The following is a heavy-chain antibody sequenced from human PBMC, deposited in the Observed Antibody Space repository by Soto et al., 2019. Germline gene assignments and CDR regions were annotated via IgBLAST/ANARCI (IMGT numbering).Heavy chain of an antibody. CDR2: INPNSGGT. D-gene: IGHD3-3*01. V-gene: IGHV1-2*02. CDR1: GYTFTGYY. J-gene: IGHJ6*02. Sequence: ASVKVSCKASGYTFTGYYMHWVRQAPGQGLEWMRWINPNSGGTNYAQKFQGRVTMTRDTSISTAYMELSRLRSDDTAVYYCARDKKRITIFGVVTHYGMDVWGQGTTVTVSS. CDR3: ARDKKRITIFGVVTHYGMDV.